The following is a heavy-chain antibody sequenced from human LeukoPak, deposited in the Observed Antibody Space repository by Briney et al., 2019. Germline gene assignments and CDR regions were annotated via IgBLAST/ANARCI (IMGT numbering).Heavy chain of an antibody. D-gene: IGHD3-22*01. J-gene: IGHJ6*02. V-gene: IGHV1-8*01. CDR1: GYTFTSYD. CDR2: MNPNSGNT. CDR3: ARGMFDNSGHYYYFYYALDV. Sequence: GASVKVSCKASGYTFTSYDINWVRQATGQGLERMGWMNPNSGNTGYAQKLEGRVTMTRDTSTNTAYMELRGLRSEDTAVYFCARGMFDNSGHYYYFYYALDVWGQGTTVTVSS.